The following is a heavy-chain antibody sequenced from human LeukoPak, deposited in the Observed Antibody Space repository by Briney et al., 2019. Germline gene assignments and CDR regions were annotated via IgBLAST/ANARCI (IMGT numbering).Heavy chain of an antibody. J-gene: IGHJ4*02. CDR2: VYASGHT. CDR3: ARGGGDYTVYFHH. D-gene: IGHD2-21*02. CDR1: VGSVNSVTYS. V-gene: IGHV4-30-2*01. Sequence: PSETLTLTCALSVGSVNSVTYSWAWIRQPPGHAPGWIGFVYASGHTYYNPSLQARATISLDESKSHFCLNLTSVTAADTAVYYCARGGGDYTVYFHHWGQGSLVTVSS.